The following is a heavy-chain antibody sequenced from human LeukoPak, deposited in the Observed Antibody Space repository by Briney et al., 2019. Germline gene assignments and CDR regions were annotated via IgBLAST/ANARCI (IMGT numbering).Heavy chain of an antibody. CDR2: ISSDGSNK. CDR3: AKAAYCTSTSCHFSGYAQRPLDS. Sequence: GGSLRLSCVASGFTFNTYGIHWVRQAPGKGLEWVAGISSDGSNKDYADSVKGRFTTSRDNSKNTLYLQMNSLRAEDTAVYYCAKAAYCTSTSCHFSGYAQRPLDSWGQGTLVTVSS. CDR1: GFTFNTYG. D-gene: IGHD2-2*01. J-gene: IGHJ4*02. V-gene: IGHV3-30*18.